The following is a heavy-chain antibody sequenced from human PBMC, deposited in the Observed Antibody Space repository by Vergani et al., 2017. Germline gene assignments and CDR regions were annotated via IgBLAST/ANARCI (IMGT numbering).Heavy chain of an antibody. CDR1: GFTFTNFA. J-gene: IGHJ4*02. CDR2: ISGSGSFT. V-gene: IGHV3-23*01. Sequence: EVQLLESGGNLVQPGGSLRLSCAASGFTFTNFAMTWVRQAPGEGLEWVSGISGSGSFTYYADSVKGRFTISRDNSKNTMFLHMNNLRAEDTAVYYCAKDNVPGYYDSSGYCDYWGQGTLVTVSS. CDR3: AKDNVPGYYDSSGYCDY. D-gene: IGHD3-22*01.